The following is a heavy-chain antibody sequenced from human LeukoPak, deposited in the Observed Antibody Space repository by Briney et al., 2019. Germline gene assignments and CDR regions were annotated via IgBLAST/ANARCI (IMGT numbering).Heavy chain of an antibody. D-gene: IGHD3-22*01. V-gene: IGHV1-18*01. CDR1: GYTFTSYG. J-gene: IGHJ5*02. CDR3: ARGPYYYDSSGYYDNAYNWFDP. Sequence: ASVKVSCKASGYTFTSYGISWVRQAPGQGLEWMGWISAYNGNTNYAQKLQGRVIMTTHTSTSTAYMELRSLRSDDTAVYYCARGPYYYDSSGYYDNAYNWFDPWGQGTLVTVSS. CDR2: ISAYNGNT.